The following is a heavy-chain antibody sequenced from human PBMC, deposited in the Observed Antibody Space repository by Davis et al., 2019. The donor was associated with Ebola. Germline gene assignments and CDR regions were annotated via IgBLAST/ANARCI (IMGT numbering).Heavy chain of an antibody. CDR2: ISPSYYT. J-gene: IGHJ4*02. Sequence: ASVKVSCKASGYTFTQYLIHWVRQAPGQGLEWVGIISPSYYTAYAQKFQGRVTLTRDTSTSTVYMEVSSLTSEDTAAYYCAREYAGSYYFDYWGQGTLVTVSS. V-gene: IGHV1-46*01. D-gene: IGHD2-2*01. CDR3: AREYAGSYYFDY. CDR1: GYTFTQYL.